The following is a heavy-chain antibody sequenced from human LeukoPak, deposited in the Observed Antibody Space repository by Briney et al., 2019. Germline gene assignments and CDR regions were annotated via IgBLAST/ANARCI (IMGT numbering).Heavy chain of an antibody. Sequence: GGSLRLSCAASGFSFSDYYMGWIRQPPGKGLEWVSYISTTTGYTNYADSVKGRFSISRDNAKNSLSLQMNSLRAEDTALFYCARARLATGYYFDCWGQGTLVTVSS. J-gene: IGHJ4*02. CDR3: ARARLATGYYFDC. D-gene: IGHD3-9*01. CDR1: GFSFSDYY. V-gene: IGHV3-11*05. CDR2: ISTTTGYT.